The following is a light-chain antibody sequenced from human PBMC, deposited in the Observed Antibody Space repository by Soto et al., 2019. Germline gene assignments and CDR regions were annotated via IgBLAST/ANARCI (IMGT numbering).Light chain of an antibody. CDR3: SSCASSDTLYV. Sequence: QSALTQPASVSGSPGQSITISCTGTSSDVGGYNYVSWYQQHPGKAPKLMIYEVSNRPSGVSNRFSGSKSGNTASLTISGLQADDEADYYCSSCASSDTLYVFGTGTKVTVL. CDR1: SSDVGGYNY. J-gene: IGLJ1*01. V-gene: IGLV2-14*01. CDR2: EVS.